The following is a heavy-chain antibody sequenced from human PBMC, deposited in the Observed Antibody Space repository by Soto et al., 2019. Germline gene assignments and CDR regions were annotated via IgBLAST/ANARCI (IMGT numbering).Heavy chain of an antibody. J-gene: IGHJ4*02. CDR1: GESFSRHS. V-gene: IGHV4-34*10. CDR2: INPFGST. Sequence: SDPLSLTCAVYGESFSRHSWTWIRQTPGEGLEWIGEINPFGSTVFSASLKSRVTMSIDTSKMQFSLKLTSVTAADTAVYYCARGLQLGYWGQGTQVTVSS. CDR3: ARGLQLGY.